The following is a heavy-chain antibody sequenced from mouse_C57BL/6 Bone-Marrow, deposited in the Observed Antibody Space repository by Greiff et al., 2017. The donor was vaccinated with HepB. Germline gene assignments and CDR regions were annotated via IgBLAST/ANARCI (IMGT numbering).Heavy chain of an antibody. V-gene: IGHV5-17*01. CDR3: ARGNYGNYGY. CDR2: ISSGSSTI. D-gene: IGHD2-1*01. J-gene: IGHJ2*01. CDR1: GFTFSDYG. Sequence: EVKVVESGGGLVKPGGSLKLSCAASGFTFSDYGMHWVRQAPEKGLEWVAYISSGSSTIYYADTVKGRFTISRDNAKNTLFLQMTSLRSEDTAMYYCARGNYGNYGYWGQGTTLTVSS.